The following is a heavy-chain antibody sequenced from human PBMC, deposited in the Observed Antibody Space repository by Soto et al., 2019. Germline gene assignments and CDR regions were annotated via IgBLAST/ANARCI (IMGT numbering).Heavy chain of an antibody. CDR3: ARSSIAARRRYKNFDY. CDR2: INPNSGGT. CDR1: GDTFTGYY. V-gene: IGHV1-2*02. D-gene: IGHD6-6*01. Sequence: ASVKVSCKASGDTFTGYYMHWVRQAPGQGLEWMGWINPNSGGTNYAQKFQGRVTMTRDTSISTAYMELSRLRSDDTAVYYCARSSIAARRRYKNFDYWGQGTLVTVYS. J-gene: IGHJ4*02.